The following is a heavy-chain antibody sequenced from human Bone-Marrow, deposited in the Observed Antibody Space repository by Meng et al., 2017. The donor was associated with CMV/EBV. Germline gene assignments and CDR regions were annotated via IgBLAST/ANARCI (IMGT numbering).Heavy chain of an antibody. V-gene: IGHV3-30*02. J-gene: IGHJ3*02. D-gene: IGHD2-21*01. CDR2: IRYDGSNK. CDR1: GFTFSSYG. CDR3: ARDRIHDAFDI. Sequence: GESLKISCGAAGFTFSSYGMHWVRQAPGKGLEWVAFIRYDGSNKYYADSVKGRFTISRDNSKNTLYLQMSSLRSEDTAVYYCARDRIHDAFDIWGQGTMVTVSS.